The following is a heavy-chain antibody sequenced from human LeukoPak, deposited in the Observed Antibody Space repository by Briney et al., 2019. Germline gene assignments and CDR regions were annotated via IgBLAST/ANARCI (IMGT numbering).Heavy chain of an antibody. CDR3: ARGETIAAVGGP. J-gene: IGHJ5*02. V-gene: IGHV1-46*01. D-gene: IGHD6-13*01. Sequence: ASVKVSCKASGYIFTNYYMYWVRQAPGQGLEWMGIINPSGGSTSYAQRFQGRVTMTRDMSTSTVYMELSSLRSEDTAVYYCARGETIAAVGGPWGQGTLVTVSS. CDR2: INPSGGST. CDR1: GYIFTNYY.